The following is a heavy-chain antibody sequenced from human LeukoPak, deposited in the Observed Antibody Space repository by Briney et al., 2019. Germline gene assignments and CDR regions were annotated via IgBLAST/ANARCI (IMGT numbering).Heavy chain of an antibody. V-gene: IGHV3-7*01. CDR3: ARPPYNSSSDY. CDR2: IKQDGSEK. CDR1: GFTFSRYW. J-gene: IGHJ4*02. D-gene: IGHD6-6*01. Sequence: GGSLRLSCAASGFTFSRYWMSWVRQAPGKGLEWVANIKQDGSEKYYVDSVKGRFTISRDNAKNSLYLQMNSLRAEDTAVYYCARPPYNSSSDYWSQGTLVTVSS.